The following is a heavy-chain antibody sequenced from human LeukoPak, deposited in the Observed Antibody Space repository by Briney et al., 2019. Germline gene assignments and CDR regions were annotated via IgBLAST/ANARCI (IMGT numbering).Heavy chain of an antibody. D-gene: IGHD3-3*01. CDR3: AKDWSGRYFDH. V-gene: IGHV3-30*02. J-gene: IGHJ4*02. CDR1: GFTFSAYG. CDR2: IRYDGTIK. Sequence: GGSLRLSCAPSGFTFSAYGMHWVRQAPGKGLEWLAFIRYDGTIKYYADSVKGRFTISRDNSKNTLYLQMNSLRVEDTAVYYCAKDWSGRYFDHWGQGTLVTVSS.